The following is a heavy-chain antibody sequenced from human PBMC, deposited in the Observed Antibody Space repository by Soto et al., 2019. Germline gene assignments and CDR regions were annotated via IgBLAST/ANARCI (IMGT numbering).Heavy chain of an antibody. CDR1: GFIFSTYA. CDR2: ITGAGGGGDT. J-gene: IGHJ4*02. V-gene: IGHV3-23*01. Sequence: PGGSLRLSCAASGFIFSTYAMSWVRQAPGKGLEWVSAITGAGGGGDTYYADSVKGRFTLSRDNSKNTLYLEMNSLRVEDTALNYCAKGSGPYRPYYFDLWGQGTRVTVAS. D-gene: IGHD6-25*01. CDR3: AKGSGPYRPYYFDL.